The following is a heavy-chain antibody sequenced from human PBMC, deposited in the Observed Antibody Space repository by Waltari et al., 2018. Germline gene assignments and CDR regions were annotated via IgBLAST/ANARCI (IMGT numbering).Heavy chain of an antibody. CDR3: AKGVYSSSWYYYFDY. V-gene: IGHV3-23*04. D-gene: IGHD6-13*01. J-gene: IGHJ4*02. Sequence: EAQLVESGGGLVQPGGSLRLSCSASGFTFSSYAMSWVRQAPGKGLEWVSAITASGGSTYYADSVKGRFTISRDNSKNTLYLQMNSLRAEDTAVYYCAKGVYSSSWYYYFDYWGQGALVTVSS. CDR1: GFTFSSYA. CDR2: ITASGGST.